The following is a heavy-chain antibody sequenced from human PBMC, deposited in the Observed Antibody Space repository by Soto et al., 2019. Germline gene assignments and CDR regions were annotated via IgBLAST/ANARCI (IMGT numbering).Heavy chain of an antibody. J-gene: IGHJ6*02. CDR3: TYYYDSSGYHYYYYYYGMDV. V-gene: IGHV1-69*13. Sequence: ASVKVSCKXSGGTFSSYAISWVRQAPGQGLEWMGGIIPIFGTANYAQKFQGRVTITADESTSTAYMELSSLRSEDTAVYYCTYYYDSSGYHYYYYYYGMDVWGQGTTVTVSS. D-gene: IGHD3-22*01. CDR2: IIPIFGTA. CDR1: GGTFSSYA.